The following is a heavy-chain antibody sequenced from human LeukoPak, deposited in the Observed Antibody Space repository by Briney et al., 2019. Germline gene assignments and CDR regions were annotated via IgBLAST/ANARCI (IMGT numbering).Heavy chain of an antibody. Sequence: ASVKVSCKASGYTFTSYGISWVRQAPGQGLEWMGWISAYNGNTNYAQKLQGRVTMTTDTSTSTAYMELRSLRSDDTAVYYCARAASYYDFWSGYYIPYYFDYWGQGTLVTVSS. D-gene: IGHD3-3*01. V-gene: IGHV1-18*01. J-gene: IGHJ4*02. CDR1: GYTFTSYG. CDR3: ARAASYYDFWSGYYIPYYFDY. CDR2: ISAYNGNT.